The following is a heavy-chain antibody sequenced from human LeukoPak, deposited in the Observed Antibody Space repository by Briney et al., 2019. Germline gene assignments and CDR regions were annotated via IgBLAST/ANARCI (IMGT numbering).Heavy chain of an antibody. CDR3: ARDLGAHSSSWPARAFDI. CDR2: IYTSGST. CDR1: GGSISGYY. D-gene: IGHD6-13*01. J-gene: IGHJ3*02. V-gene: IGHV4-4*07. Sequence: PSETLSLTCSVSGGSISGYYWSWIRQPAGKGLEWIGRIYTSGSTNYNPSLKSRVTMSVDTSKNQFSLKLSYVTAADTAVYYCARDLGAHSSSWPARAFDIWGQGTMVTVSS.